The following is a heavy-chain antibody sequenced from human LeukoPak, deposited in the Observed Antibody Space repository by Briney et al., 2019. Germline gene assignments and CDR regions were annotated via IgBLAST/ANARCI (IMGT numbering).Heavy chain of an antibody. CDR1: GYTFSSYA. Sequence: ASVKVSCKASGYTFSSYAISWVRQAPGQGLQWMGWISVYNGDTKYPQRFHGRVTLTTDTSTTTAYMELRSLRSDDTAVYYCARYAQESNGWYYFDYWGQGTLVTVSS. J-gene: IGHJ4*02. V-gene: IGHV1-18*01. CDR3: ARYAQESNGWYYFDY. CDR2: ISVYNGDT. D-gene: IGHD6-19*01.